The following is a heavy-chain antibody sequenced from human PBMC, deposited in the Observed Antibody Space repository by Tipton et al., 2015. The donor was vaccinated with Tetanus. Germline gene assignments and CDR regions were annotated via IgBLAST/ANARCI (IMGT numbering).Heavy chain of an antibody. CDR1: GFTFSDYY. CDR2: ISSSGSPI. CDR3: ARDPRGTVMVTGYDH. J-gene: IGHJ4*02. V-gene: IGHV3-11*01. D-gene: IGHD5-18*01. Sequence: SLRLSCVVSGFTFSDYYMSWIRQAPGKGLEWVSYISSSGSPICYADSVKGRFIISRDNGKNSLYLQMNSLRAEDTAVYYCARDPRGTVMVTGYDHWGQGTLVTVSS.